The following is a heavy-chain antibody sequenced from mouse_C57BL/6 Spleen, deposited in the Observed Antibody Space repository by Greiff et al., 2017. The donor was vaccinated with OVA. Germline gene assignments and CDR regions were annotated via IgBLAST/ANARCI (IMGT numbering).Heavy chain of an antibody. CDR2: IYPGSGNT. V-gene: IGHV1-76*01. Sequence: QVQLQQSGAELVRPGATVKLSCKTSSYTFNDYYITWVKQMPGQGLAWIARIYPGSGNTYYNEKFKGKATLTAEKSSSTAYMQLSSLTSEDSAVYFCARERNYGSRGFAYWGQGTLVTVSA. CDR3: ARERNYGSRGFAY. D-gene: IGHD1-1*01. J-gene: IGHJ3*01. CDR1: SYTFNDYY.